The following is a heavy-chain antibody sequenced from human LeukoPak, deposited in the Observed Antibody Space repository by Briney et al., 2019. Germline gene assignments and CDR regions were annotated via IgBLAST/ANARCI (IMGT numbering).Heavy chain of an antibody. CDR2: INHSGST. Sequence: SETLSLTCAVYGGSFSGYYWSWIRQPPGKGLEWIGEINHSGSTNYNPSLKSRVTISVDTSKNQFSLKLSSVTAADTAVYYCARFNYYDSSGYYWYFDLWGRGTLVTVSS. J-gene: IGHJ2*01. D-gene: IGHD3-22*01. V-gene: IGHV4-34*01. CDR3: ARFNYYDSSGYYWYFDL. CDR1: GGSFSGYY.